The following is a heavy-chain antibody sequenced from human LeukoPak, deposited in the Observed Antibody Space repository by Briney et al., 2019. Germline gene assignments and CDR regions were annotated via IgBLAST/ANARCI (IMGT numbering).Heavy chain of an antibody. Sequence: DDYAVHWIRQPPGKGLEWIGYIYYSGSTYYNPSLKSRVTISVDTSKNQFSLKLSSVTAADTAVYYCARDQVMAAAGIHYGMDVWGQGTTVTVSS. CDR1: DDYA. V-gene: IGHV4-30-4*08. CDR3: ARDQVMAAAGIHYGMDV. CDR2: IYYSGST. J-gene: IGHJ6*02. D-gene: IGHD6-13*01.